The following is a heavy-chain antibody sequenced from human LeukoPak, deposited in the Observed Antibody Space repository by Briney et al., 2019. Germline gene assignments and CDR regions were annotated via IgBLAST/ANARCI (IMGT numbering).Heavy chain of an antibody. J-gene: IGHJ4*02. D-gene: IGHD3-22*01. Sequence: GGCLRLSCAASGFTFSSYSMNWGRQAPGKGLEWVSYISSSTSTIYYADSVKGRFTISRDNAKNSLYLQMNSLRDEDTAVYYCARDTYYYDSSGYHLGYWGQGTLVTVSS. CDR1: GFTFSSYS. CDR3: ARDTYYYDSSGYHLGY. CDR2: ISSSTSTI. V-gene: IGHV3-48*02.